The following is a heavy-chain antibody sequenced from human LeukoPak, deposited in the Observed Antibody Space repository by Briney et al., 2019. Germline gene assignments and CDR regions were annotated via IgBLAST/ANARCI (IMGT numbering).Heavy chain of an antibody. CDR3: AKLVPPACGYFYIDC. J-gene: IGHJ4*01. D-gene: IGHD2-2*01. CDR1: VDSISRYY. CDR2: IYTFETGYTYPRLIT. Sequence: SESLSVTRMDSVDSISRYYWRWIRQPPGKGVEWIGYIYTFETGYTYPRLITKHSPSPKTRATISVATSNNTFSRTLSTVTAADTAVNSCAKLVPPACGYFYIDCSGQGTLVSVYS. V-gene: IGHV4-4*09.